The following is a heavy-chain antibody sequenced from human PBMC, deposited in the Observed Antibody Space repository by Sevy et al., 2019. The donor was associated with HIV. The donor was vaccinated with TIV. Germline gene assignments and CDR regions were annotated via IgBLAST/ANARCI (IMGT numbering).Heavy chain of an antibody. CDR3: ATHAGIAAAGRVFDY. Sequence: GGSLRLSCAASGFTFSDHYMEWDRQAPGKGLEWVGRIRNKADSYTTESAASVKGRFTISRDDSKNSLYLLMNSLKTEDTAVYYCATHAGIAAAGRVFDYWGQGTLVTVSS. CDR1: GFTFSDHY. V-gene: IGHV3-72*01. D-gene: IGHD6-13*01. CDR2: IRNKADSYTT. J-gene: IGHJ4*02.